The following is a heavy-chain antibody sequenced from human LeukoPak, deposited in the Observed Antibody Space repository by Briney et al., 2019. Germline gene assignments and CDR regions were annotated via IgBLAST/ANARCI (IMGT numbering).Heavy chain of an antibody. D-gene: IGHD1-26*01. Sequence: LSCAASGFTFSSYSMNWVRQAPGKGLEWVSSISSSSSYIYYADSVKGRFTISRDNAKNSVYLQMNSLRAEDTAVYYCARDWGELFGSDYWGQGTLVTVSS. V-gene: IGHV3-21*01. CDR2: ISSSSSYI. CDR3: ARDWGELFGSDY. CDR1: GFTFSSYS. J-gene: IGHJ4*02.